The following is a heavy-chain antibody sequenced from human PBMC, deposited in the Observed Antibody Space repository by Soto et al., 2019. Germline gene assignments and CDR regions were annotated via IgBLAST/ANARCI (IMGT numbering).Heavy chain of an antibody. CDR1: GDSISSGFYF. D-gene: IGHD6-13*01. Sequence: QLQLQESGPGLVKPSETLSLTCTVSGDSISSGFYFWGWVRQPPGKGLEWIGTIYYSGSTYYTPSLKRRVTISVDTSQTQFSLRLSSVTAADTAMYYCARHPYSNLWYNWLDPWGQGTLVTVSS. V-gene: IGHV4-39*01. CDR3: ARHPYSNLWYNWLDP. J-gene: IGHJ5*02. CDR2: IYYSGST.